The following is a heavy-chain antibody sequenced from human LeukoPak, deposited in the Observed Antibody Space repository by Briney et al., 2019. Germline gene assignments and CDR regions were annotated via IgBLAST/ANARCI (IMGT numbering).Heavy chain of an antibody. CDR3: TRGYRYFDY. CDR2: ITNSGGAT. J-gene: IGHJ4*02. V-gene: IGHV3-23*01. CDR1: GFTSSNYI. Sequence: PGGSLRLSCAVSGFTSSNYIMRWVRQAPGRGLEWVSTITNSGGATYYPDSVKGRFTISRDSSKNTVFLQMNSLRAEDTAIYYCTRGYRYFDYWGQGTLVTVSS. D-gene: IGHD2-2*01.